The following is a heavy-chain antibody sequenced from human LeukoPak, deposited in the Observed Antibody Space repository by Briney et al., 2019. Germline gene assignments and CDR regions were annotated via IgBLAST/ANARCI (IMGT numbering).Heavy chain of an antibody. J-gene: IGHJ4*02. Sequence: PGRPLRLSCAASGFTFSSYGMHWVRQAPGKGLEWVAVIWYDGSNKYYADSVKGRFTISRDNSKNTLYLQMNSLRAEDTAVYYCAKAMPNYGDYVGEIDYWGQGTLVTVSS. CDR1: GFTFSSYG. V-gene: IGHV3-33*06. CDR3: AKAMPNYGDYVGEIDY. D-gene: IGHD4-17*01. CDR2: IWYDGSNK.